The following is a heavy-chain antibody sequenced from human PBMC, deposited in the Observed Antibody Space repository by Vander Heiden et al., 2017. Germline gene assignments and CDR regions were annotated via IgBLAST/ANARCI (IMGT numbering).Heavy chain of an antibody. J-gene: IGHJ6*02. CDR3: ARSYYYETLSGMDV. Sequence: EVQLVESGGGFVQPGGSLRLSCAASGFTLSTCGSDWVRQAPGKGLLWVSHINSDGSVTTSAESVKGRFTISRDNAKNTLYLQMNSLRDEDTAVYYCARSYYYETLSGMDVWGQGTTVTVSS. CDR1: GFTLSTCG. V-gene: IGHV3-74*01. D-gene: IGHD3-22*01. CDR2: INSDGSVT.